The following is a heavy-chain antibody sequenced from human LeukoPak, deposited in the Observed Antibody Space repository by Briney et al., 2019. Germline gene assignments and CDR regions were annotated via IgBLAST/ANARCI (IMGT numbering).Heavy chain of an antibody. D-gene: IGHD1-26*01. CDR1: GFTFSSNW. V-gene: IGHV3-74*01. CDR2: INSDGSGT. J-gene: IGHJ3*02. Sequence: GGSLRLSCAASGFTFSSNWMHWVRQGPGKGLVWVSRINSDGSGTSYADSVKGRFTISRDNAKNTLYLQMNSLRAEDTAVYYCARAGEGLLAYSFDTWGRGTMVAVSS. CDR3: ARAGEGLLAYSFDT.